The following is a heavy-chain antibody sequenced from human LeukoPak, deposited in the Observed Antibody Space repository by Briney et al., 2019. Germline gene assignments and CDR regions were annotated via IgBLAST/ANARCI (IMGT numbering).Heavy chain of an antibody. CDR3: ARDGSRWTFRLGELPLYYFDN. V-gene: IGHV3-48*03. CDR1: GFTFSSYG. Sequence: GGSLRLSCAASGFTFSSYGMNWVRQAPGTGLEWVLYISSSGSTIYYADSVKGRFTISRDNAKNSLYLQMNSLRAEDTPFYYFARDGSRWTFRLGELPLYYFDNWGQGTLVTVSS. D-gene: IGHD3-16*01. CDR2: ISSSGSTI. J-gene: IGHJ4*02.